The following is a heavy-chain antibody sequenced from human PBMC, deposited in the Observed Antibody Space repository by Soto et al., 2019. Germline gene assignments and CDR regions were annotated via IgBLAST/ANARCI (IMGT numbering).Heavy chain of an antibody. V-gene: IGHV1-2*02. D-gene: IGHD3-9*01. J-gene: IGHJ4*02. CDR1: GYTFTGYY. CDR3: ARTPYDILTGHWGEFGY. CDR2: INPNSGGT. Sequence: ASVKVSCKASGYTFTGYYMHWVRQAPGQGLEWMGWINPNSGGTNYAQKFQGRVTMTRDTSISTAYMELSRLRSDDTAVYYCARTPYDILTGHWGEFGYWGQGTLVTAPQ.